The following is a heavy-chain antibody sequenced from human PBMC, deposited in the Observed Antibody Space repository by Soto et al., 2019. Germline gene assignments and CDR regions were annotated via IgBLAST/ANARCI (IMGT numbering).Heavy chain of an antibody. CDR2: INAGNGNT. Sequence: ASVKVSCKASGYTFTSYAMHWVRQAPGQRLEWMGWINAGNGNTKYSQKFQGRVTITRDTSASTAYMELSSLRSEDTAVYYCARVGQWLVRGCFDYWGQGTLVTVSS. CDR1: GYTFTSYA. CDR3: ARVGQWLVRGCFDY. V-gene: IGHV1-3*01. D-gene: IGHD6-19*01. J-gene: IGHJ4*02.